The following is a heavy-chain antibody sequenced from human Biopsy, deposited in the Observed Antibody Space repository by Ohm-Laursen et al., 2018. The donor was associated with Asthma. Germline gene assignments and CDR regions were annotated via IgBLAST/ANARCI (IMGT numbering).Heavy chain of an antibody. CDR3: VRGSSSWHHGPFHYYYGLDV. D-gene: IGHD6-13*01. J-gene: IGHJ6*02. V-gene: IGHV4-39*01. CDR1: SGSGGYMRSGNYY. Sequence: SDTLSLTCSLSSGSGGYMRSGNYYWGWIRQPPGKGLEWIGSIYYSGTTYYNLSLESRVTVSADTSKNQFSRNLISVTAADTAVYYCVRGSSSWHHGPFHYYYGLDVWGQGTTATVSS. CDR2: IYYSGTT.